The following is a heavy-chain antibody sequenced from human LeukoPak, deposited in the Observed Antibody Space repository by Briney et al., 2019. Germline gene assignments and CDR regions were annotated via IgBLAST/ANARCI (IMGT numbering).Heavy chain of an antibody. CDR3: ARLGNRRRRDYYYYYMDV. CDR1: GGSISSSSYY. CDR2: IYYSGSS. J-gene: IGHJ6*03. Sequence: SETLSLTCTVSGGSISSSSYYWGWIRQPPGKGLEWIGSIYYSGSSYYNPSLKSRVTISVDTSKNQFSLKLSSVTAADTAVYYCARLGNRRRRDYYYYYMDVWGKGTTVTVSS. V-gene: IGHV4-39*07. D-gene: IGHD2-21*01.